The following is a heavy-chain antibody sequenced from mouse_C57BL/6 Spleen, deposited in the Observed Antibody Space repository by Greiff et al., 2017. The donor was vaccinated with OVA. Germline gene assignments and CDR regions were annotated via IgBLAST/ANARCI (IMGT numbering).Heavy chain of an antibody. D-gene: IGHD1-1*01. Sequence: EVMLVESGGGLVQPGGSLKLSCAASGFTFSDYYMYWVRQTPEKRLEWVAYISNGGGSTYYPDTVKGRFTISRDNAKNTLYLQMSRLKSEDTAMYYCARHYGSSHWYFDVWGTGTTVTVSS. CDR2: ISNGGGST. CDR1: GFTFSDYY. CDR3: ARHYGSSHWYFDV. V-gene: IGHV5-12*01. J-gene: IGHJ1*03.